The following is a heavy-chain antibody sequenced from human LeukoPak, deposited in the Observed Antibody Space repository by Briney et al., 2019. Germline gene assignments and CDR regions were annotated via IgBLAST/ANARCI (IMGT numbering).Heavy chain of an antibody. CDR3: ARDLSRDYSEFDP. CDR2: INPSGGST. V-gene: IGHV1-46*01. Sequence: GASVKVSCKASGYTFTSYYMHWVRQAPGQGLEWMGIINPSGGSTSYAQKFQGRVTMTTDTSTSTAYMELRSLRSDDTAVYYCARDLSRDYSEFDPWGQGTLVTVSS. D-gene: IGHD4-11*01. J-gene: IGHJ5*02. CDR1: GYTFTSYY.